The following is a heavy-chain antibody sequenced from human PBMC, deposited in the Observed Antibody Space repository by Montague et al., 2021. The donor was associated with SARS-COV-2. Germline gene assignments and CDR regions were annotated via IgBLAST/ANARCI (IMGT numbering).Heavy chain of an antibody. D-gene: IGHD3-16*01. Sequence: SLRLSCAASGFTFSNYAMRWVRRAPGKGLEWISIIYSSDSSTHYADSVKGRFTVSRDNSKNTLYLQMNSLRVDDTAIYYCAKDLGPTVSSFGGALDHWGQGALVTVSS. CDR2: IYSSDSST. CDR3: AKDLGPTVSSFGGALDH. J-gene: IGHJ4*02. CDR1: GFTFSNYA. V-gene: IGHV3-23*05.